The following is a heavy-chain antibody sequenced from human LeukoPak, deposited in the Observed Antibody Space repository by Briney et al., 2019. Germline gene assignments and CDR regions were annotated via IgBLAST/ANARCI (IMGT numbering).Heavy chain of an antibody. J-gene: IGHJ5*02. V-gene: IGHV3-7*01. D-gene: IGHD3-3*01. Sequence: GSLRLSCVGSGFTFSFSDYWMTWVRQAPGKGLEWVANIKPDGGEKNYVDSVKGRFTISRDNAKNSLYLQMNSLRAEDTAVYYCERIYAGGYYVAWGQGTLVTVSS. CDR3: ERIYAGGYYVA. CDR1: GFTFSFSDYW. CDR2: IKPDGGEK.